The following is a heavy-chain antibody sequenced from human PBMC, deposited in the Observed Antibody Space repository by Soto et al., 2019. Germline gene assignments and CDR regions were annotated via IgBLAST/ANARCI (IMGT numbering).Heavy chain of an antibody. CDR1: GYNFTGYY. D-gene: IGHD1-26*01. J-gene: IGHJ4*02. V-gene: IGHV1-2*02. Sequence: ASVKVSSKASGYNFTGYYMHWVRQAPGQGLEWMGWINPNSGGTNYAQKFQGRVTMTRDTSISTAYMELSRLRSDDTAVYYCARAREALYFDYWGQGTLVTVSS. CDR3: ARAREALYFDY. CDR2: INPNSGGT.